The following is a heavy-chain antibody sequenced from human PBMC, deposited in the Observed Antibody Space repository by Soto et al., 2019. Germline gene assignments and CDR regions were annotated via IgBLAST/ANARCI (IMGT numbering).Heavy chain of an antibody. J-gene: IGHJ6*02. D-gene: IGHD3-10*01. V-gene: IGHV3-30*18. CDR3: AKDRRVRGVGGIFYYYYGMDV. Sequence: VQLVQSGGGVVQPGRSLRLSCVGSGFTFSTYGTHWVRQAPGKGLEWVAVISNDGSNKYYADSLKGRFTISRDNSKNTLYLQMNSLRTEDTAVYYCAKDRRVRGVGGIFYYYYGMDVWGQGTAVTVSS. CDR1: GFTFSTYG. CDR2: ISNDGSNK.